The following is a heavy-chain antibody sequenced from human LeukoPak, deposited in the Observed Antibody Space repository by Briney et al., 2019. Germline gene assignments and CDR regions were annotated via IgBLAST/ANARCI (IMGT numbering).Heavy chain of an antibody. CDR3: ARGGWELSRASAFDI. CDR1: GYTFTGYY. J-gene: IGHJ3*02. V-gene: IGHV1-2*02. Sequence: GASVKASCKASGYTFTGYYMHWVRQAPGQGLEWMGWINPNSGGTNYAQKFQGRVTMTRDTSISTAYMELSRLRSDDTAVYYCARGGWELSRASAFDIWGQGTMVTVSS. CDR2: INPNSGGT. D-gene: IGHD1-26*01.